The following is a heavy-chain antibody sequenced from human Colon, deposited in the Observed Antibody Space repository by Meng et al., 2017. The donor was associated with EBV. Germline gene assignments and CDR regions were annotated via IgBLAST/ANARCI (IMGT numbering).Heavy chain of an antibody. CDR3: ARGEGYCTNGVCSPGY. CDR1: GYTFTRYD. Sequence: VQSGPKLKNPAPSLKVSCKASGYTFTRYDMQWVRQARGKRLEWMGWINAVNSNTKYSQKFQGSVTITRDTSASTAYMELGSLRSEDTDVYYCARGEGYCTNGVCSPGYWGQGSLVTVSS. J-gene: IGHJ4*02. V-gene: IGHV1-3*01. CDR2: INAVNSNT. D-gene: IGHD2-8*01.